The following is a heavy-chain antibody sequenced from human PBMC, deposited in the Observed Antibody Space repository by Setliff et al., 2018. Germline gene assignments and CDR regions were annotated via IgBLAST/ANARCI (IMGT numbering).Heavy chain of an antibody. CDR1: GFTFSSYS. Sequence: KPGGSLRLSCAASGFTFSSYSMNWVRQAPGKGLEWVSSISSKNSYIYYADSVKGRFTISRDNAKNSLYLQMNSLRAEDTAVYYCARDRGAARPWVWFDPWGQGTLVTVSS. J-gene: IGHJ5*02. CDR3: ARDRGAARPWVWFDP. D-gene: IGHD6-6*01. V-gene: IGHV3-21*01. CDR2: ISSKNSYI.